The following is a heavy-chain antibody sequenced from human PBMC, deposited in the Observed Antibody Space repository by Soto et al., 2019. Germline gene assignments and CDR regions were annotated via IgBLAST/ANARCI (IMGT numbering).Heavy chain of an antibody. D-gene: IGHD1-1*01. CDR2: IKQDGSEK. V-gene: IGHV3-7*03. CDR3: ARDFPSGTTGY. Sequence: GGSLRLSCAASGFTFSSYWMRWVSQAPGKGLEWVANIKQDGSEKYYVDSVKGRFTISRDNAKNSLYLQMNSLRAEDTAVYYCARDFPSGTTGYWGQGTLVTVSS. CDR1: GFTFSSYW. J-gene: IGHJ4*02.